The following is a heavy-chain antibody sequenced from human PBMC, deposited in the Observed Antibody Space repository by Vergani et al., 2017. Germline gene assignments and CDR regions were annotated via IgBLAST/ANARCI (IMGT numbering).Heavy chain of an antibody. V-gene: IGHV3-23*01. CDR2: INNNGGST. Sequence: QLLESGGGLIQPGGSLRLSCAASGFTFNSYAMTWVRQAPGMGLEWVSGINNNGGSTYYADSVKGRFTISRDNSKNTLYLQMTDLRAEDTATYYCAKVCGSTSCPYGVGAFDVWGHGTMVTVSS. CDR3: AKVCGSTSCPYGVGAFDV. D-gene: IGHD2-2*01. J-gene: IGHJ3*01. CDR1: GFTFNSYA.